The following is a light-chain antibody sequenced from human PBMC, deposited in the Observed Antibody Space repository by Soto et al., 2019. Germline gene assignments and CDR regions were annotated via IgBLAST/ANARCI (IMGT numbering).Light chain of an antibody. V-gene: IGKV3D-20*02. CDR3: QQRNNWPPT. J-gene: IGKJ1*01. CDR1: QSVTSNY. CDR2: GAS. Sequence: EIVLTQSPGTLSLSPGERATLSCRASQSVTSNYLAWYQQTPGQAPRLLFFGASIRATGIPDRFSGSGSGTDFTLTISRLEPEDFAVYYCQQRNNWPPTFGQGTKVDIK.